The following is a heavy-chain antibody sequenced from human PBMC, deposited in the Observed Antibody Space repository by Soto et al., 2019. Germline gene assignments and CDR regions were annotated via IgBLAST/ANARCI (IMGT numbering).Heavy chain of an antibody. Sequence: LPETLSLTCTVSGGSISSYYWSWIRQPPGKGLDWIGYMYYGGRTNYNPSLKSRVTISVDTSKMQVSLKLSSVTAADTAVYFCARGTPSPLIVRSSRGPWFDPWGQGTLVTVSS. V-gene: IGHV4-59*08. D-gene: IGHD2-15*01. J-gene: IGHJ5*02. CDR1: GGSISSYY. CDR2: MYYGGRT. CDR3: ARGTPSPLIVRSSRGPWFDP.